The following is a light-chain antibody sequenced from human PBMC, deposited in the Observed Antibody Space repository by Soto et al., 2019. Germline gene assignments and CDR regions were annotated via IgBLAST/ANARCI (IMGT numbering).Light chain of an antibody. J-gene: IGKJ1*01. CDR1: QSISCSY. CDR3: QQYGNAPET. CDR2: GAS. V-gene: IGKV3-20*01. Sequence: EIVLTQSPGTLSLSPGERATLSCRANQSISCSYLAWYQQKPGQAPRLLIYGASSRATGIPDRFSGSGSGTDFSLTISRLAPEDFAVYYCQQYGNAPETFGQGTKVDIK.